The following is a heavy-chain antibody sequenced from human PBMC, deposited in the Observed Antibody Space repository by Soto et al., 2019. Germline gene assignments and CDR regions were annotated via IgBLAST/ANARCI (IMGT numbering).Heavy chain of an antibody. D-gene: IGHD2-2*01. Sequence: GASVKVSCKASGGTFSSYAISWVRQAPGQGLEWMGGIIPIFGTANYAQKFQGRVTITADESTSTAYMELSSLRSEDTAVYYCASGDIVLVPAARGGYYYGMDVWGQGTTVTVSS. J-gene: IGHJ6*02. CDR1: GGTFSSYA. CDR2: IIPIFGTA. CDR3: ASGDIVLVPAARGGYYYGMDV. V-gene: IGHV1-69*13.